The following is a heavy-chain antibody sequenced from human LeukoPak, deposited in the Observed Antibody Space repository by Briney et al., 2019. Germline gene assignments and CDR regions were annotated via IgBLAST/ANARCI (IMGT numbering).Heavy chain of an antibody. CDR1: GGSISSSTYY. CDR2: IYYSGST. V-gene: IGHV4-61*05. CDR3: TRGSIAYYYMDV. D-gene: IGHD3-22*01. Sequence: PSETLSLTCAVSGGSISSSTYYWGWIRQPPGKGLEWIGNIYYSGSTNYNPSLKSRVTISVDTSKNQFSLKLSSVTAADTAVYYCTRGSIAYYYMDVWGKGTTVTISS. J-gene: IGHJ6*03.